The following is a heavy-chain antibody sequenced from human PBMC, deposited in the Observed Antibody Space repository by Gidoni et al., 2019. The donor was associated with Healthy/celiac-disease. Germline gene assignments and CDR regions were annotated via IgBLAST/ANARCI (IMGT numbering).Heavy chain of an antibody. D-gene: IGHD6-13*01. V-gene: IGHV1-69*04. CDR3: AHTLSSSWEY. CDR1: GSTFSSYA. CDR2: SIPILGIA. Sequence: QVQLVQAGAEVKKPGSALKVSCQAAGSTFSSYAISWVRQAPGQGLEWMGLSIPILGIANYAQKFQGRVTITVDKSTSTAYIELSSLRSEDTAVYYCAHTLSSSWEYWGQGTLVTVSS. J-gene: IGHJ4*02.